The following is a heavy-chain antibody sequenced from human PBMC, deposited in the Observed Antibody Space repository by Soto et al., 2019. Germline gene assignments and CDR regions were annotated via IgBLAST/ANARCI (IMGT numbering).Heavy chain of an antibody. V-gene: IGHV3-9*01. J-gene: IGHJ4*02. CDR1: GFTFDDYA. D-gene: IGHD3-10*01. CDR2: ISWNSGSI. CDR3: AKVGRDGY. Sequence: DVQLVESGGGLVQPGRSLRLSCAASGFTFDDYAMHWVRQAPGKGLEWVSGISWNSGSIGYADSVKGRFTISRDNAKNSLYLQMNSLRAEDTALYYCAKVGRDGYWGQGTLVTVSS.